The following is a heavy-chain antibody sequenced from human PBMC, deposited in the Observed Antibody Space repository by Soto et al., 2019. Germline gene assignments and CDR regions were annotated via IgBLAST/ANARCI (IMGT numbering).Heavy chain of an antibody. D-gene: IGHD2-2*01. J-gene: IGHJ5*02. CDR2: INHSGST. V-gene: IGHV4-34*01. CDR3: ARGLGYCSSTSCYNNWFDP. Sequence: PSETLSLTCAVYGGSFSGYYWSWIRQPPGKGLEWTGEINHSGSTNYNPSLKSRVTISVDTSKNQFSLKLSSVTAADTAVYYCARGLGYCSSTSCYNNWFDPWGQGTLVTVSS. CDR1: GGSFSGYY.